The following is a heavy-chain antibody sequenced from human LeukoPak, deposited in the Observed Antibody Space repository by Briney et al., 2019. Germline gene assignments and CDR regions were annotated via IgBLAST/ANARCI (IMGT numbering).Heavy chain of an antibody. D-gene: IGHD4-11*01. Sequence: GRSLRLSCAASGFTFSSYGMHWVRQAPAKGLEWVAFIWFDGSNKYYADSVKGRFTISGDNSKNTLYLQMNSLRAEDTAVYYCARDDYSNYCWGQGALVAVSS. CDR2: IWFDGSNK. CDR1: GFTFSSYG. J-gene: IGHJ4*02. CDR3: ARDDYSNYC. V-gene: IGHV3-33*01.